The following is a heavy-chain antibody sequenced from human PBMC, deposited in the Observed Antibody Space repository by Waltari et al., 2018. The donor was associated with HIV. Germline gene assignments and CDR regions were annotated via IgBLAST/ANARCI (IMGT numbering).Heavy chain of an antibody. CDR2: ISSSGSS. D-gene: IGHD3-16*02. CDR1: GGSISSSRHY. CDR3: ARHLNHGHDYVWGSYRPFDY. Sequence: QLQLQESGPGLVKPSETLSPTCIVSGGSISSSRHYWGGIRQPPGKGLEWLATISSSGSSFYNPSLKSRLTISVDTSKNRFSLRLSSVTAADTAVYYCARHLNHGHDYVWGSYRPFDYWGQGTLVTVSS. J-gene: IGHJ4*02. V-gene: IGHV4-39*01.